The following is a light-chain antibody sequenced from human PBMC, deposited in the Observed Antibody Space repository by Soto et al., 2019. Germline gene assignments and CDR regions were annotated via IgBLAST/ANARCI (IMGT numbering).Light chain of an antibody. CDR3: QQYNNWPPWT. CDR1: QSIRTD. CDR2: DAS. V-gene: IGKV3D-15*01. Sequence: DIVMTQSPATLSVSPGERATPSCRASQSIRTDLAWYQQKSGQGPRLLIYDASTRATGIPARFSGSGSGTEFTLTISSLQSEDFAVYYCQQYNNWPPWTFGQGTKVDIK. J-gene: IGKJ1*01.